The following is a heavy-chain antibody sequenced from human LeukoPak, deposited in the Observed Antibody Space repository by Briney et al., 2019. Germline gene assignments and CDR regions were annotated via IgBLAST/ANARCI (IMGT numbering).Heavy chain of an antibody. CDR1: GGSISSYY. Sequence: ASETLSLTCTVSGGSISSYYWSWIRQPPGKGLEWMAYLYYSGSTNYNPSPKSRVTISVDTSKNQFSLKLSPVTAADTAVYYCARAPLRSWFDPWGQGTLVTVSS. J-gene: IGHJ5*02. V-gene: IGHV4-59*08. CDR3: ARAPLRSWFDP. CDR2: LYYSGST.